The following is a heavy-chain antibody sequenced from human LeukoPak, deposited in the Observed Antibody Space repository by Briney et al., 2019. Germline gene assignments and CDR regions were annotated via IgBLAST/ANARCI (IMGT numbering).Heavy chain of an antibody. D-gene: IGHD6-13*01. V-gene: IGHV4-59*08. CDR1: GGSISSYY. Sequence: SETLSLTCTVSGGSISSYYWSWIRQPPGKGLEWIGYIYYSGSTNYNPSLKSRVTISVDTSKNQFSLKLSSVTAADTAVYYCARLGSSSWYVSYYYGMDVWGQGTTSPSP. CDR3: ARLGSSSWYVSYYYGMDV. CDR2: IYYSGST. J-gene: IGHJ6*02.